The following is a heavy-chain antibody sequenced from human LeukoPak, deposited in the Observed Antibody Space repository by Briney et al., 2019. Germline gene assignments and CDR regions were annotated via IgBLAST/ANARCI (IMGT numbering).Heavy chain of an antibody. CDR3: ARREGFCKGGTCYLDF. D-gene: IGHD2-15*01. J-gene: IGHJ4*02. CDR1: GFTFSSYW. CDR2: INTDGSST. Sequence: GGSLRLSCAASGFTFSSYWVHWVRQAPGKGLVWVSRINTDGSSTTYADSVKGRFTISRDNVKNTLYLQMNSLRAEDTAVYYCARREGFCKGGTCYLDFWGQGTLVTVSS. V-gene: IGHV3-74*01.